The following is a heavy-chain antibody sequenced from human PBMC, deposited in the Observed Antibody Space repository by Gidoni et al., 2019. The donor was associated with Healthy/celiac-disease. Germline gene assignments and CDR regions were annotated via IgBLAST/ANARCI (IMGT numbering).Heavy chain of an antibody. V-gene: IGHV3-15*01. CDR1: GFTFSTAW. Sequence: EVQLVESGGGLVKPGGSRRLSCAASGFTFSTAWLSWVRQAPGKGLEWVGRIKSKTDGGTTDYAAPVKGRFTISRDDSKNTLYLQMNSLKTEDTAVYYCTSQTYYYDSSGYPGDYWGQGTLVTVSS. CDR3: TSQTYYYDSSGYPGDY. D-gene: IGHD3-22*01. CDR2: IKSKTDGGTT. J-gene: IGHJ4*02.